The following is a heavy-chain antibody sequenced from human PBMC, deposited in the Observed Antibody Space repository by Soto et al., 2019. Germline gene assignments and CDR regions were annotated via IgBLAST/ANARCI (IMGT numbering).Heavy chain of an antibody. CDR1: GFTFSSYW. J-gene: IGHJ2*01. CDR3: ARGGSINWYFDL. V-gene: IGHV3-74*01. Sequence: EVQLVESGGGLVQPGGSLRLSCAASGFTFSSYWMHWVRQAPGKGLVWVSRINSDGSSTSYADSVKGRFTISRDNARNTLNLQMNSLRAEDTAVYYCARGGSINWYFDLWGRGTLVTVSS. CDR2: INSDGSST. D-gene: IGHD1-26*01.